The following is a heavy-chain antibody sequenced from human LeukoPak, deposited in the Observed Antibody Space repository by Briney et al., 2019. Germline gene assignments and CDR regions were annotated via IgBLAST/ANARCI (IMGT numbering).Heavy chain of an antibody. CDR2: ISAYNGNT. Sequence: ASVKVSCKASGYTFTSYGISWVRQDPGQGLEWMGWISAYNGNTNYAQKLQGRVTMTTDTSTSTAYMELRSLRSDDTAVYYCARDPLHLRVAGTPFDYWGQGTLVTVSS. CDR1: GYTFTSYG. V-gene: IGHV1-18*01. D-gene: IGHD6-19*01. J-gene: IGHJ4*02. CDR3: ARDPLHLRVAGTPFDY.